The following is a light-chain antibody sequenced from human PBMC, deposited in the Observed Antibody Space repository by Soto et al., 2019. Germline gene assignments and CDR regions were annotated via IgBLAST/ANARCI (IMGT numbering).Light chain of an antibody. CDR3: RPFISSSTLYV. CDR2: DVS. CDR1: SSDVGGYNY. Sequence: QSALTQPASVSGSPGQSITISCTGTSSDVGGYNYVSWYQQHPGKAPKLMIYDVSNRPSGVSNRFSGSKSGNTASLTISGLQAEDEADYYCRPFISSSTLYVFGTRTKVTVL. V-gene: IGLV2-14*01. J-gene: IGLJ1*01.